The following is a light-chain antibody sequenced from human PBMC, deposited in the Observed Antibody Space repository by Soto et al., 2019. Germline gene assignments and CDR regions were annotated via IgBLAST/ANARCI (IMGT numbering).Light chain of an antibody. Sequence: QSALTQPASMSGSPGQSITISCTGTSSDVGGYNYVSWYQRHPGKAPKLMIYEVSNRPSGVSNRFSGSKSGNTASLTISGLQAEDEADYYCSSSTINNTVLFGGGPKLTVL. CDR3: SSSTINNTVL. CDR1: SSDVGGYNY. J-gene: IGLJ2*01. V-gene: IGLV2-14*01. CDR2: EVS.